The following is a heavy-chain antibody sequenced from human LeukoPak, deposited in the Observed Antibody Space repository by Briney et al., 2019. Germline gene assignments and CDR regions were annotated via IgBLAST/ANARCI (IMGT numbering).Heavy chain of an antibody. D-gene: IGHD3-22*01. CDR2: ISDGGSIT. CDR1: GFTFSDYG. CDR3: ARVLHKRNYDSTTYYGY. V-gene: IGHV3-23*01. J-gene: IGHJ4*02. Sequence: GSLRLSCAASGFTFSDYGMSWVRQAPGKGLEWVSTISDGGSITYYADSVKGRFTISRDNSKNTLFLQMSSLRAEDTAVYYCARVLHKRNYDSTTYYGYWGQGTLVTVSS.